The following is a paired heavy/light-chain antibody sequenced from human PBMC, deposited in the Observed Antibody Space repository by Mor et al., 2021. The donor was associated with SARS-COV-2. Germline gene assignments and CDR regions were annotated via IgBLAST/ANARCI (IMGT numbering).Light chain of an antibody. J-gene: IGLJ3*02. CDR3: GTWDNSLDVVV. V-gene: IGLV1-51*02. CDR2: ENN. Sequence: QSVLTQPPSVSAAPGQKVTVSCSGSRLNIGNNYVSWYQQFPGTAPKVLIYENNKRPSGIPDRFSGSKSGTSATLDITGLQTGDEADYYCGTWDNSLDVVVFGGGTKLTVL. CDR1: RLNIGNNY.
Heavy chain of an antibody. CDR3: HYMYNFWLGYHYDY. CDR2: IKRRTDGGIT. CDR1: GFTFSNAF. V-gene: IGHV3-15*01. D-gene: IGHD3-3*01. J-gene: IGHJ4*02. Sequence: EVQLVESGGGLIKPGGSLRLSCAASGFTFSNAFMSWVRQAPGKGLEWVGRIKRRTDGGITEYAAPVKGRFTISRDDSKNMLYLQMDSLKAEDTAIYYCHYMYNFWLGYHYDYWGQGTLVTVSS.